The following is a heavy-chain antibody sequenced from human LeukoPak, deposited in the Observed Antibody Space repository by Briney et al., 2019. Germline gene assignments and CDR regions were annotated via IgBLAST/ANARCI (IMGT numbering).Heavy chain of an antibody. V-gene: IGHV3-30*04. CDR1: GFTFSNYA. CDR2: ISYDGSNK. D-gene: IGHD3-22*01. J-gene: IGHJ4*02. Sequence: GGSLRLSCAASGFTFSNYAIHWVRQAPGKGLEWVAVISYDGSNKYYADSVKGRFTISRDNSKNTLYLQMNSLRAEDTAVYYCARATFYYDSSGHYYFDYWGQGTLVTVSS. CDR3: ARATFYYDSSGHYYFDY.